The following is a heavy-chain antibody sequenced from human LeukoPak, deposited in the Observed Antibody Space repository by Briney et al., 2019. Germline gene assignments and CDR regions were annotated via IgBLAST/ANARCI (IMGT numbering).Heavy chain of an antibody. CDR2: ISGSGTST. J-gene: IGHJ4*02. V-gene: IGHV3-23*01. CDR1: GFTFSSYA. CDR3: AKSLWLDS. Sequence: PGGSLRLSCAASGFTFSSYAINWVRQAPGKGLEWVSGISGSGTSTYYADSVKGRFTIYRDNSKNTLYLQMNSLRAEDTAEYYCAKSLWLDSWGQGTLVTVSS. D-gene: IGHD2-21*01.